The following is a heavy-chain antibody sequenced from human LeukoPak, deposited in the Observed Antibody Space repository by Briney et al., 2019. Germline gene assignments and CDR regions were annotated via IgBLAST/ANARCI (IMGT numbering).Heavy chain of an antibody. J-gene: IGHJ3*02. Sequence: PGGSLRLSCAASGFTFSSYSMNWVRQAPGKGLEWVSSISSSSSYIYYADSVKGRFTISRDNAKNSLYLQMNSLRAEDTAVYYCASRSVVVPAAVIWGQGTMVTVSS. V-gene: IGHV3-21*01. D-gene: IGHD2-2*01. CDR2: ISSSSSYI. CDR3: ASRSVVVPAAVI. CDR1: GFTFSSYS.